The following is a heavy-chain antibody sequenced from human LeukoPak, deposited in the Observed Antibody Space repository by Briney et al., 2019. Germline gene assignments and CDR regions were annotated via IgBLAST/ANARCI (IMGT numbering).Heavy chain of an antibody. CDR2: INHSGST. CDR1: GGSFSGYY. D-gene: IGHD6-13*01. Sequence: SETLSLTCAVYGGSFSGYYWSWIRQPPGKGLEWIGEINHSGSTNYNPSLKSRVTISVDTSRIQFSLKLSSVTAVDTAVYYCARGFPIAAAGPFDYWGQGTLVTVSS. CDR3: ARGFPIAAAGPFDY. V-gene: IGHV4-34*01. J-gene: IGHJ4*02.